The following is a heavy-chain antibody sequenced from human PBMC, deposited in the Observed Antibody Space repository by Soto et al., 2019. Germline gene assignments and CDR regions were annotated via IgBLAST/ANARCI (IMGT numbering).Heavy chain of an antibody. J-gene: IGHJ4*02. V-gene: IGHV4-59*01. CDR2: IYYSGST. D-gene: IGHD5-12*01. CDR3: ARGGGYGNFDY. Sequence: SETLSLTCTVSGCSISSYYWSSLRQPPGRGLEWIGYIYYSGSTNYNPSLKSRVTISVDTSKNQFSLKLSSVTAADTAVYYCARGGGYGNFDYWGQGTLVTVSS. CDR1: GCSISSYY.